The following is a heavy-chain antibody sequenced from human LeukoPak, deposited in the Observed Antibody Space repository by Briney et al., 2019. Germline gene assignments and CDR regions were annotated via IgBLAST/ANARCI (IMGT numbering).Heavy chain of an antibody. CDR2: IGSRSAYT. D-gene: IGHD1-7*01. V-gene: IGHV3-21*01. J-gene: IGHJ3*02. CDR3: ARGGLNFDAFDI. CDR1: GFTFSSYS. Sequence: GRSQRLSCAASGFTFSSYSMNWVRQAPGKGLEWVSSIGSRSAYTYYADSVKGRFTISRDNTKNSLYLQMNSLRAGDTAVYYCARGGLNFDAFDIWGQGTMVTVSS.